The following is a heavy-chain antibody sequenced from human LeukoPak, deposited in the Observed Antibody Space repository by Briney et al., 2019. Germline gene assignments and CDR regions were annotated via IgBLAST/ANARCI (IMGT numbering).Heavy chain of an antibody. V-gene: IGHV3-30*02. CDR3: ARDLGQYYDTSDNWFDP. D-gene: IGHD3-22*01. Sequence: PGGSLRLSCAASEFIFNSFGMHWVRQAPGKGLEWLAFVVFGGSEIYYADSVKGRFTISRDNAKNTLNLQMNSLRAEDTAVYYCARDLGQYYDTSDNWFDPWGQGTLVTVSS. CDR2: VVFGGSEI. CDR1: EFIFNSFG. J-gene: IGHJ5*02.